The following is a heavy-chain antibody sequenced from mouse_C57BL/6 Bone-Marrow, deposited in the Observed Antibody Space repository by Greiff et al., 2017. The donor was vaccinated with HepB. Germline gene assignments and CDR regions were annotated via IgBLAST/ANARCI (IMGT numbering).Heavy chain of an antibody. V-gene: IGHV5-17*01. Sequence: EVKLMESGGGLVKPGGSLKLSCAASGFTFSDYGMHWVRQAPEKGLEWVAYISSGSSTIYYVDTVKGRFTISRDNAKNTLFVQMTSLRSEDTAMYYCARDGSSYEGAWFAYWGQGTLVTVSA. J-gene: IGHJ3*01. CDR3: ARDGSSYEGAWFAY. CDR2: ISSGSSTI. D-gene: IGHD1-1*01. CDR1: GFTFSDYG.